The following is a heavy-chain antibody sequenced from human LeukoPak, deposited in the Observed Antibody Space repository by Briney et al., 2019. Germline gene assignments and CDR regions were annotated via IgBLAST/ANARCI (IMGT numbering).Heavy chain of an antibody. J-gene: IGHJ4*02. D-gene: IGHD5-18*01. CDR1: GGSISSGSYY. CDR2: IYTSGSI. Sequence: PSQTLSLTCTVSGGSISSGSYYWSWIRQPAGKGLEWIGRIYTSGSINYNPSLKSRVTISVDTSKNQLSLKLSSVTAADTAVYYCARGYGRVDDWGQGTLVTVSS. V-gene: IGHV4-61*02. CDR3: ARGYGRVDD.